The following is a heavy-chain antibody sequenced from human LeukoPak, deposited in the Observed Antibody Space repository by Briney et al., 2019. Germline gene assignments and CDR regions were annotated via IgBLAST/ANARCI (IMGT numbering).Heavy chain of an antibody. Sequence: PSETLSLTCTVSGGSISGYYWTWIRQPPGKGLEWIGYIYYSGNTNYNPSLTSRVTISIDTSKNQFSLKLSSVTAADTAMYYCARGLRTGNYYFDYWGQGTLVTVSS. V-gene: IGHV4-59*01. D-gene: IGHD2-8*02. CDR3: ARGLRTGNYYFDY. J-gene: IGHJ4*02. CDR1: GGSISGYY. CDR2: IYYSGNT.